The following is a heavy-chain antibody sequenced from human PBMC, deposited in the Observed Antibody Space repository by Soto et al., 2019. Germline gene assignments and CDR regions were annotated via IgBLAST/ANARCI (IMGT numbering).Heavy chain of an antibody. CDR3: ASWREREHAFDV. V-gene: IGHV3-53*01. D-gene: IGHD1-1*01. CDR1: GLTVSGTKY. J-gene: IGHJ3*01. Sequence: DVQLVESGGGLIQPGESLRLSCVAFGLTVSGTKYVAWVRQAPGKGLEWVSALYDVFGSFYADSVKGRFTTSSDRSRSTEYLQMNDLRPDDTAVYYCASWREREHAFDVWGQGTAVIVSP. CDR2: LYDVFGS.